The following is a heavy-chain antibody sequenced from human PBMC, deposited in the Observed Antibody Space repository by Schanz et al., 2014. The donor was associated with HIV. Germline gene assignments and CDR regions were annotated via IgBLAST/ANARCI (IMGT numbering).Heavy chain of an antibody. CDR2: ISADGGHS. CDR3: TKDIRAGGRSWYKRGAGFDY. D-gene: IGHD6-13*01. Sequence: EVRLLESGGGLVQPGGSLRLSCAASGFTFTDYTLHWVRQSPGRGLEWVSLISADGGHSYHADSVQGRFTISRDNSKNSLFLQMTSLKIEDTALYYCTKDIRAGGRSWYKRGAGFDYWGQGTLVTVSS. CDR1: GFTFTDYT. V-gene: IGHV3-43*01. J-gene: IGHJ4*02.